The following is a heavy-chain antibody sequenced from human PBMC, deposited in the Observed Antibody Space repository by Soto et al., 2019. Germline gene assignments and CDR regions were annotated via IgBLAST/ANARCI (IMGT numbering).Heavy chain of an antibody. J-gene: IGHJ6*02. D-gene: IGHD1-7*01. CDR3: AARTQDYYYYGMDV. V-gene: IGHV1-69*13. CDR2: IIPIFGTA. Sequence: SVKVSCKASGGTFSSYAISWVRQAPGQGLEWMGGIIPIFGTANYAQKFQGRVTITADESTSTAYMELSSLRSEDTAVYYCAARTQDYYYYGMDVWGQGTTVTVSS. CDR1: GGTFSSYA.